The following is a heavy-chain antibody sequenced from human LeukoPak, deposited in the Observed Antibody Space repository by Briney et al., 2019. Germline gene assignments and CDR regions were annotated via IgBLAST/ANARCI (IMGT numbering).Heavy chain of an antibody. CDR3: ARALVAKRPIYYYGMDV. D-gene: IGHD5-12*01. CDR1: GGSISSSSYY. J-gene: IGHJ6*02. Sequence: SETLSLTCTVSGGSISSSSYYWSWIRQPPGKGLEWIGYIYYSGSTNYNPSLKSRVTISVDTSKNQFSLKLSSVTAADTAVYYCARALVAKRPIYYYGMDVWGQGTTVTVSS. V-gene: IGHV4-61*01. CDR2: IYYSGST.